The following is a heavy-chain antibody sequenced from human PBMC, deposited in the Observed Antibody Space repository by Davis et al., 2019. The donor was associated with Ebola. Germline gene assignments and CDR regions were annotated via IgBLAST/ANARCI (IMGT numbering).Heavy chain of an antibody. J-gene: IGHJ3*02. V-gene: IGHV4-59*01. Sequence: SETLSLTCTVSGGSISSYYWSWIRQPPGTGLEWIGYIYYSGRTNYNPSLKSRVTISVDTPKNQFSLKLSSVTAADTAVYYCAREPNGDYDAFDIWGQGTMVTVSS. CDR1: GGSISSYY. D-gene: IGHD4-17*01. CDR2: IYYSGRT. CDR3: AREPNGDYDAFDI.